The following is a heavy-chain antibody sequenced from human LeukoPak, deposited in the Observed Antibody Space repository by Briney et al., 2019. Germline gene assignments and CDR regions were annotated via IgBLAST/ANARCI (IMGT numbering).Heavy chain of an antibody. CDR3: ARCLNQLCNNWFDP. CDR2: IYYSGST. V-gene: IGHV4-31*03. Sequence: SETLSLTCTVSGGSISSGGYYWSWIRQHPGKGLEWIGYIYYSGSTDYNPSLKSRVTISVDTSKNQFSLKLSSVTAADTAVYYCARCLNQLCNNWFDPWGQGTLVTVSS. J-gene: IGHJ5*02. D-gene: IGHD2-2*01. CDR1: GGSISSGGYY.